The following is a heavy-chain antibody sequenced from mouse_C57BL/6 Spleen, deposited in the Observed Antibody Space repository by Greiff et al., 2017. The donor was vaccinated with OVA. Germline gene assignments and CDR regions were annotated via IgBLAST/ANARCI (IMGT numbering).Heavy chain of an antibody. Sequence: QVHVKQSGAELAKPGASVKLSCKASGYTFTSYWMHWVQQRPGKGLEWIGYINPSSGYTKYNEKFKDKATLTTDKSSSTAYMQLRSLTYEDSEVYYCARSTMVTTNAMDYWGQGTSVTVSS. J-gene: IGHJ4*01. V-gene: IGHV1-7*01. CDR3: ARSTMVTTNAMDY. CDR1: GYTFTSYW. D-gene: IGHD2-2*01. CDR2: INPSSGYT.